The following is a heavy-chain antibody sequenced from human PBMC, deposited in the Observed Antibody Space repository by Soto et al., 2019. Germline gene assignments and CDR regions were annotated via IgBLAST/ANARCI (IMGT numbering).Heavy chain of an antibody. CDR3: AREPYYYNTLMALGPGY. Sequence: GASVKVSCKASGGTFSSYAISWVRQAPGQGLEWMGGIIPIFGTANYAQKFQGRVTITADESTSTAYMELSSLRSEDTAVYCCAREPYYYNTLMALGPGYWGQGTLVTVSS. J-gene: IGHJ4*02. D-gene: IGHD3-22*01. V-gene: IGHV1-69*13. CDR2: IIPIFGTA. CDR1: GGTFSSYA.